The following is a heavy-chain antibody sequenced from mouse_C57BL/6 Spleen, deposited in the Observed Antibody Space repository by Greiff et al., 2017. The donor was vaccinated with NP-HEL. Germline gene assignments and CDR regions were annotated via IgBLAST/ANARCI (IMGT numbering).Heavy chain of an antibody. J-gene: IGHJ4*01. CDR3: ARDATYYSNAMDY. Sequence: EVKLMESGGGLVQSGRSLRLSCATSGFTFSDFYMEWVRQAPGKGLEWIAASRNKANDYTTEYSASVKGRFIVSRDTSQSILYLQMNALRAEDTAIYYCARDATYYSNAMDYWGQGTSVTVSS. V-gene: IGHV7-1*01. D-gene: IGHD2-5*01. CDR1: GFTFSDFY. CDR2: SRNKANDYTT.